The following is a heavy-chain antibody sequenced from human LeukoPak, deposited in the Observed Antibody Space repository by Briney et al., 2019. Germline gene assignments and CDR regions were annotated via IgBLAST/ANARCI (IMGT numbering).Heavy chain of an antibody. J-gene: IGHJ4*02. V-gene: IGHV4-39*07. D-gene: IGHD6-13*01. CDR2: LYYTGST. CDR3: ARGQGYSSRIDY. Sequence: PSETLSLTCTVSGGSISTGNYYWGWIRQPPGKGLEWIGSLYYTGSTYYNPSLKSRVTISRDTAKNQFSLKLSSVTAADTAVYYCARGQGYSSRIDYWGQGTLVTVSS. CDR1: GGSISTGNYY.